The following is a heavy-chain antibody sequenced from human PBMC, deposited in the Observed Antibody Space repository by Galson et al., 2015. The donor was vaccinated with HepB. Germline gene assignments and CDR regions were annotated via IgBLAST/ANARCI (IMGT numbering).Heavy chain of an antibody. Sequence: SLRLSCAASGFTFSSYGMHWVRQAPGKGLEWVAVIWYDGSNKYYADSVKGRFTISRDNSKNTLYLQMNSLRAEDTAVYYCARDLEYDYIWGSYRPSGPGYWGQGTLVTVSS. CDR2: IWYDGSNK. D-gene: IGHD3-16*02. CDR1: GFTFSSYG. J-gene: IGHJ4*02. V-gene: IGHV3-33*01. CDR3: ARDLEYDYIWGSYRPSGPGY.